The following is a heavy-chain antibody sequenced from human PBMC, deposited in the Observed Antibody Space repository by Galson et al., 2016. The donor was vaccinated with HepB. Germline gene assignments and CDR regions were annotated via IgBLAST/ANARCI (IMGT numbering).Heavy chain of an antibody. D-gene: IGHD2-2*01. CDR1: GFTFNSHA. V-gene: IGHV3-23*01. Sequence: SLRLSCAVSGFTFNSHAMTWVRQAPGKGLEWVSGISGSGGSTYYADSVKGRFTISRDNSKNTLYLQMNSLRAEDTAVYYCAKGGVPAFYYYYYGMDVWGQGTTVTVSS. CDR2: ISGSGGST. J-gene: IGHJ6*02. CDR3: AKGGVPAFYYYYYGMDV.